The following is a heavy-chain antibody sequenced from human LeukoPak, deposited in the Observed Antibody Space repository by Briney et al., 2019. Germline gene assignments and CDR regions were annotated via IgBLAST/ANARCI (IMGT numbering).Heavy chain of an antibody. Sequence: SVKVSCTASGYTFTGYYMHWVRQAPGQGLEWMGGIIPIFGTANYAQKFQGRVTITAGESTSTAYMELSSLRSEDTAVYYCAREVVVVAAHFDYWGQGTLVTVSS. CDR3: AREVVVVAAHFDY. D-gene: IGHD2-15*01. CDR1: GYTFTGYY. J-gene: IGHJ4*02. V-gene: IGHV1-69*13. CDR2: IIPIFGTA.